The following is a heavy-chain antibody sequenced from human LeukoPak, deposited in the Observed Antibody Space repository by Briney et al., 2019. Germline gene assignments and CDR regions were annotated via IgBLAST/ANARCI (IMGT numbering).Heavy chain of an antibody. D-gene: IGHD3-3*01. CDR1: GYTFTSYG. Sequence: ASVKVSCKASGYTFTSYGISWVRQAPGQGLEWMGWISAYNGNTNYAQKLQGRVTMTTDTSTSTAYMELRSLRSDDTAVYYCASYRMKDFWSGSDAFDIWGQGTMVTVSS. CDR3: ASYRMKDFWSGSDAFDI. J-gene: IGHJ3*02. CDR2: ISAYNGNT. V-gene: IGHV1-18*01.